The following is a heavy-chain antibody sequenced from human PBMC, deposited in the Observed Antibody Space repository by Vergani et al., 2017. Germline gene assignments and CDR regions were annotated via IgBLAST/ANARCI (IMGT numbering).Heavy chain of an antibody. CDR3: GRKQSPASLMDKPSDI. V-gene: IGHV3-11*01. Sequence: QVHLVASGGGLVRPGGSLRLSCAASGFIFSDYYMTWIRQTPGKGLEWLAHISDGGETKMYAESLKGRFTVSRDNTKNLLILQMKTLKVDDTATYYCGRKQSPASLMDKPSDIWGQGTLVTVSS. J-gene: IGHJ4*02. CDR2: ISDGGETK. D-gene: IGHD1/OR15-1a*01. CDR1: GFIFSDYY.